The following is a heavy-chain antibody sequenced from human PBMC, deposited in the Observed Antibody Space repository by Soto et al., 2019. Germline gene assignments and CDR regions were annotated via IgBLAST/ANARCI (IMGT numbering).Heavy chain of an antibody. CDR1: VFTFDDYA. V-gene: IGHV3-9*01. Sequence: GGSLRLSCAASVFTFDDYAMHGVRQVPGKGLEWVSGINWNSGSIGYGDSVKGRFAISRDNAKNSLHLQMNSLSAEDTAFYYCVKDESINWYSGHFRHWGQGTLVTVSS. CDR3: VKDESINWYSGHFRH. CDR2: INWNSGSI. D-gene: IGHD6-13*01. J-gene: IGHJ1*01.